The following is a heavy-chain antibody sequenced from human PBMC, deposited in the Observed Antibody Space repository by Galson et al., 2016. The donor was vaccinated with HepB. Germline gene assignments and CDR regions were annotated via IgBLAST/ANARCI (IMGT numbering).Heavy chain of an antibody. Sequence: QSGAEVKKAGESLKISCQASGYKFSSYWIGWVRQMPGKGLEWMGIINPDDSDVRYSPSFQGQVTISADKSISTAYLQLSGLKASDTAVYYCIRHWNSGWFWGEGTLVSVSS. D-gene: IGHD6-19*01. CDR3: IRHWNSGWF. CDR1: GYKFSSYW. V-gene: IGHV5-51*01. J-gene: IGHJ4*02. CDR2: INPDDSDV.